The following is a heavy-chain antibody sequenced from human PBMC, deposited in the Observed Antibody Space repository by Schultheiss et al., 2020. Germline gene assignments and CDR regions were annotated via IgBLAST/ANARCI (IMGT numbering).Heavy chain of an antibody. Sequence: SETLSLTCAIYGGSISSSSYYWGWIRQPAGKGLEWIGRIYTSGSTNYNPSLKSRVTISVDTSKDQFSLNLRSVTAADTALYYCARSYTSGWYDALDIWGQGTMVTVSS. CDR2: IYTSGST. V-gene: IGHV4-61*02. D-gene: IGHD6-13*01. CDR3: ARSYTSGWYDALDI. CDR1: GGSISSSSYY. J-gene: IGHJ3*02.